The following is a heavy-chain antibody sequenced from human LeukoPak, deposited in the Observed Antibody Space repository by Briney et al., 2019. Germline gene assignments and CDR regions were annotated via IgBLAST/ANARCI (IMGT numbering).Heavy chain of an antibody. Sequence: PGGSLRLSCAASGFTFSSYAMSWVRQAPGKGLEWVSAISGSGGSTYYADSVKGRFTISRDNSKNTLYLQMSSLRAEDTAVYYCAKAPIVVPAAYFDYWGQGTLVTVSS. CDR3: AKAPIVVPAAYFDY. CDR1: GFTFSSYA. J-gene: IGHJ4*02. D-gene: IGHD2-2*01. V-gene: IGHV3-23*01. CDR2: ISGSGGST.